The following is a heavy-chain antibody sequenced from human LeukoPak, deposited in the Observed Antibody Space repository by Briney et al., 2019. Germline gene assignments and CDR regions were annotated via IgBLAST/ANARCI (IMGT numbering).Heavy chain of an antibody. CDR1: GDSISNSY. CDR2: IYSSGAT. CDR3: VKHVQGGFDP. V-gene: IGHV4-59*08. Sequence: NPSETLSLTCTVSGDSISNSYWSWIRQPPGKGLEWIGYIYSSGATEYNPSLESRVTISVDTSKNQFSLKLSSVTAADTAVYYCVKHVQGGFDPWGQGTLVTVSS. D-gene: IGHD1-1*01. J-gene: IGHJ5*02.